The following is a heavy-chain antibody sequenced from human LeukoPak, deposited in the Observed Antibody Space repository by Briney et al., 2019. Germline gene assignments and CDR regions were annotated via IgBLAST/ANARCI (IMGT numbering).Heavy chain of an antibody. Sequence: ASVKVSCKVSGYTLTELSMHWVRQAPGKGLEWMGGFDPEDGETIYAQKSQGRVTMTEDTSTDTAYMELSSLRSEDTAVYYCATGEYYYDSSGYQDWGQGTLVTVSS. CDR3: ATGEYYYDSSGYQD. CDR1: GYTLTELS. CDR2: FDPEDGET. D-gene: IGHD3-22*01. V-gene: IGHV1-24*01. J-gene: IGHJ4*02.